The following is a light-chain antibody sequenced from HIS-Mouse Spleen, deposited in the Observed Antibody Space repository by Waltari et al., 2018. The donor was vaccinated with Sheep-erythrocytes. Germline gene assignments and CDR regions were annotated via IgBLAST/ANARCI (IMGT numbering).Light chain of an antibody. Sequence: QSVLTQPPSASGTPGQRVTISCSGSSSKSGSNYVYWYQQLPGTAPKLLIYRNNQRPSGVPDRFSGSKSGTSASLAISGLRSEDEADYYCAAWDDSLSGNWVFGGGTKLTVL. CDR3: AAWDDSLSGNWV. CDR1: SSKSGSNY. J-gene: IGLJ3*02. CDR2: RNN. V-gene: IGLV1-47*01.